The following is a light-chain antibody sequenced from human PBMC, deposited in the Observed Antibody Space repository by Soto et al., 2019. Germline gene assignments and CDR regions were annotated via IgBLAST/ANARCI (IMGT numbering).Light chain of an antibody. CDR3: RSFAGSEMLV. Sequence: QSALTQPPSASGSPGQSVTISCTGTSSDVGGYNYVSWYQQHPGKAPKLIIYEVRERPSGVPDRFSGSKSGNTASLTVSGLQAEDEADYYCRSFAGSEMLVFGAGTKLTVL. CDR2: EVR. CDR1: SSDVGGYNY. V-gene: IGLV2-8*01. J-gene: IGLJ1*01.